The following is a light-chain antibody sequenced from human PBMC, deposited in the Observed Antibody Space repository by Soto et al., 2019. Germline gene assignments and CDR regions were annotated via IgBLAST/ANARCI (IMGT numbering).Light chain of an antibody. Sequence: DIQMTQSPSSLSASVGDRVTITCRASQGISNYLAWYQQKPGKAPKLLIYDASNLETGVPSRFSGSGSGTDFTFTISSLQPEDIATYYCQQYDNLPPYTFGQGTKVDIK. CDR3: QQYDNLPPYT. CDR2: DAS. V-gene: IGKV1-33*01. J-gene: IGKJ2*01. CDR1: QGISNY.